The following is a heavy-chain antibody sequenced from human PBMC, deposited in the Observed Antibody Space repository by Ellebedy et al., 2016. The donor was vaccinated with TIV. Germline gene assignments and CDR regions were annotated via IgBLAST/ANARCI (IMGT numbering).Heavy chain of an antibody. D-gene: IGHD1-26*01. Sequence: GESLKISXAASGFTFSDYYMSWIRQAPGKGLEWVSYISSSGSTIYYADSVKGRFTISRDNAKNSLYLQMNSLRAEDTAVYYYARDRGGSYSPVDYWGQGTLVTVSS. J-gene: IGHJ4*02. V-gene: IGHV3-11*01. CDR1: GFTFSDYY. CDR3: ARDRGGSYSPVDY. CDR2: ISSSGSTI.